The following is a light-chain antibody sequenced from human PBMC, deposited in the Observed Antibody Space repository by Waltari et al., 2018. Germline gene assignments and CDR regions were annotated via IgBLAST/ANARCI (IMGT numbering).Light chain of an antibody. Sequence: SFALTQAPSLSVSPGQTATIACSGAALGHKYVCWYPKKPGQSPVIVSLEDEKRPSGIPERFSASNSGNTALLTITGVQALDEAAYYCQTWDTNTVVFGGGTKLTVL. CDR3: QTWDTNTVV. V-gene: IGLV3-1*01. J-gene: IGLJ2*01. CDR1: ALGHKY. CDR2: EDE.